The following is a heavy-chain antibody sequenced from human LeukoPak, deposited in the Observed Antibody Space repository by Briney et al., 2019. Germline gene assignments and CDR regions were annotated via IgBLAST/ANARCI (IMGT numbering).Heavy chain of an antibody. CDR3: AKEPAPYAGGWYFPDDH. CDR2: IAYDGSLR. V-gene: IGHV3-30*18. D-gene: IGHD6-19*01. J-gene: IGHJ5*02. Sequence: PGGSLRLSCAASGFRFSDYGMHWVRQAPGKGLEWVAVIAYDGSLRYYADYVKGRFTISRDNSKNTLLLQINSLRSEDTAVYYCAKEPAPYAGGWYFPDDHWGQGTLVTVSS. CDR1: GFRFSDYG.